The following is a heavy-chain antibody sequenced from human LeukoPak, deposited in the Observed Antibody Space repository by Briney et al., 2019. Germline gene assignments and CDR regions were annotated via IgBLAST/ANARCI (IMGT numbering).Heavy chain of an antibody. Sequence: GRSLRLSCAASGFTFSSYAMHWVRQALGKGLEWVAVISYDGSNKYYADSVKGRFTISRDNSKNTLYLQMNSLRAEDTAVYYCASYPTTVTKRGGAFDIWGQGTMVTVSS. D-gene: IGHD4-17*01. CDR2: ISYDGSNK. CDR3: ASYPTTVTKRGGAFDI. J-gene: IGHJ3*02. V-gene: IGHV3-30*04. CDR1: GFTFSSYA.